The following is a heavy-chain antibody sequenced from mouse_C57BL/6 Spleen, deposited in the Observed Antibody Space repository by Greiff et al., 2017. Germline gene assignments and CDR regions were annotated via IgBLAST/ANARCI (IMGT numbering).Heavy chain of an antibody. J-gene: IGHJ4*01. D-gene: IGHD2-1*01. V-gene: IGHV5-4*01. CDR1: GFTFSSYA. CDR2: ISDGGSYT. Sequence: EVQGVESGGGLVKPGGSLKLSCAASGFTFSSYAMSWVRQTPEKRLEWVATISDGGSYTYYPDNVKGRFTISRDNAKNNLYLQMSHLKSEDTAMYYCARESDGNYGYYAMDYWGQGTSVTVSS. CDR3: ARESDGNYGYYAMDY.